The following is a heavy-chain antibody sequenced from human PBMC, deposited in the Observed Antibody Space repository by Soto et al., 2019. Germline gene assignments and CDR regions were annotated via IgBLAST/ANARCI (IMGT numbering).Heavy chain of an antibody. CDR3: ARPGLAAADSYYYYMDV. J-gene: IGHJ6*03. CDR2: ISLSSSYI. CDR1: GFTFSSYA. Sequence: PGGSLRLACAASGFTFSSYAMSWVRQSPGKGLEWVSSISLSSSYIYHADSVKGRFTISRDNAKNSLYLQMNSLRAEDTAVYYCARPGLAAADSYYYYMDVWGKGTTVTVSS. V-gene: IGHV3-21*01. D-gene: IGHD6-13*01.